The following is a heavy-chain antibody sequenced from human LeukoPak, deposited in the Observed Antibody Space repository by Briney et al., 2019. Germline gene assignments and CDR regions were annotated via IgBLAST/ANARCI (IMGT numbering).Heavy chain of an antibody. V-gene: IGHV3-64D*06. D-gene: IGHD6-19*01. J-gene: IGHJ4*02. CDR1: GFSFSDFS. Sequence: GGSLRLSCAASGFSFSDFSMHWVRQAPGKGLEYVSAVNSNGAHTYYADSVKGRFTISRDNSKNTLYLQMSSLRPEDTALYYCVKGSVYTSGCYDYWGQGALVIVSS. CDR2: VNSNGAHT. CDR3: VKGSVYTSGCYDY.